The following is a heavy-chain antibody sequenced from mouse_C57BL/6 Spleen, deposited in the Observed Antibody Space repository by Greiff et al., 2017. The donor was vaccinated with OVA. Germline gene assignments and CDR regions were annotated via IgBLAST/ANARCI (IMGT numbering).Heavy chain of an antibody. Sequence: QVQLKQSGPELVKPGASVKISCKASGYAFSSSWMNWVKQRPGKGLEWIGRIYPGDGDTNYNGKFKGKATLTADKSSSTAYMQLSSLTSEDSAVYFCARGWKYYYAMDYWGQGTSVTVSS. V-gene: IGHV1-82*01. D-gene: IGHD1-1*02. J-gene: IGHJ4*01. CDR3: ARGWKYYYAMDY. CDR1: GYAFSSSW. CDR2: IYPGDGDT.